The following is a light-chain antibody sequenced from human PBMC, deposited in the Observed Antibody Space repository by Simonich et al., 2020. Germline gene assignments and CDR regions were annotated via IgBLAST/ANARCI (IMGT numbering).Light chain of an antibody. CDR1: SSDVGGYNY. CDR3: SSYTSSSTLVV. J-gene: IGLJ2*01. V-gene: IGLV2-14*01. Sequence: QSALTQPPSASGSPGQSVTISCTGTSSDVGGYNYVSWYQQPPGKAPKLLIYEGSKRPSGVSNRFSGSKSGNTASLTISGLQAEDEADYYCSSYTSSSTLVVFGGGTKLTVL. CDR2: EGS.